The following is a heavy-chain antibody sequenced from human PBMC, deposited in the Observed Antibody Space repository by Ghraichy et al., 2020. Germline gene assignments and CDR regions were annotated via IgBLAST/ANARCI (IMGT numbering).Heavy chain of an antibody. V-gene: IGHV3-53*01. Sequence: GGSLRLSCAASGFTVSSNYMRWVRQAPGKGLEWVSVIYSGGSTYYADSVKGRFTISRDNSKNTLYLQMNSLRAEDTAVYYCSRDGGHYYYGSGSYYTYYYYGMDVWGQGTTVTVSS. CDR3: SRDGGHYYYGSGSYYTYYYYGMDV. CDR2: IYSGGST. D-gene: IGHD3-10*01. CDR1: GFTVSSNY. J-gene: IGHJ6*02.